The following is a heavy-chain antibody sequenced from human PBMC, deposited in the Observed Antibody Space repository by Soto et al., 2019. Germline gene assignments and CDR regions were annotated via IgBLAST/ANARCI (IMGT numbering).Heavy chain of an antibody. J-gene: IGHJ6*02. Sequence: SVKVSCKASGGTFSSYAISWVRQAPGQGLEWMGGIIPIFGTANYAQKFQGRVTITADESTSTAYMELSSLRSEDTAVYYCARDQFSTGYYYGMDVWGQGTTVTVSS. CDR2: IIPIFGTA. CDR1: GGTFSSYA. CDR3: ARDQFSTGYYYGMDV. D-gene: IGHD4-4*01. V-gene: IGHV1-69*13.